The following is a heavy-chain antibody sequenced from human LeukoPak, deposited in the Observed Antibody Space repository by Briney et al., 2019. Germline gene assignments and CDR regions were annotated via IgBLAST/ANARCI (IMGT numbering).Heavy chain of an antibody. V-gene: IGHV3-23*01. D-gene: IGHD5-18*01. J-gene: IGHJ3*02. CDR2: ISGSGGST. Sequence: GGSLRLSCAASGFTFSSYAMSWVRQAPGKGLEWVSAISGSGGSTYYAVSGKGRFTISRDNSKNTLYLQMNSLRAEDTAVYYCAKDTAQGSAFDIWGQGTMVTVSS. CDR1: GFTFSSYA. CDR3: AKDTAQGSAFDI.